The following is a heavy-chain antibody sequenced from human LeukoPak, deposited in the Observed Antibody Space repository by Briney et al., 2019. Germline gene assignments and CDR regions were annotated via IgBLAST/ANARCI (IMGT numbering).Heavy chain of an antibody. Sequence: SETLSLTCTVSGGSIRNFYWSWIRQPAGKGLEWIGHIYSSGSTKFNPSLKSRVTMSIDTSKNQFSLNVTSVTAADTAVYFCARDHVRRNYGAESHLYYFDYWGQGSLVTVSA. CDR2: IYSSGST. D-gene: IGHD3-10*01. J-gene: IGHJ4*02. V-gene: IGHV4-4*07. CDR3: ARDHVRRNYGAESHLYYFDY. CDR1: GGSIRNFY.